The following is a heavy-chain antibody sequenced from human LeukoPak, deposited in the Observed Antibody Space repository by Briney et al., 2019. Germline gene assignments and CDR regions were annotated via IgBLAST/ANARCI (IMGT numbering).Heavy chain of an antibody. J-gene: IGHJ4*02. CDR2: SYYSGST. CDR1: GGSISSYY. V-gene: IGHV4-59*12. Sequence: PSETLSLTCTVSGGSISSYYWSWIRQPPGRGLEWIGTSYYSGSTYYNPSLKSRVTLSVDTSKNQFSLKLSSVTAADTAVYYCARSRGWLQSHPLGYWGQGTLVTVPS. CDR3: ARSRGWLQSHPLGY. D-gene: IGHD5-24*01.